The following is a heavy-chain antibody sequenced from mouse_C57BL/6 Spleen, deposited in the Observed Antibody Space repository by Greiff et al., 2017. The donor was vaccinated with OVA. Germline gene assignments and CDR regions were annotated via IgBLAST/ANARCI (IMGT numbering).Heavy chain of an antibody. V-gene: IGHV1-82*01. D-gene: IGHD4-1*01. CDR2: IYPGDGDT. CDR3: ASGEYYFDY. Sequence: VQLQQSGPELVKPGASVKISCKASGYAFSSSWMNWVKQRPGKGLEWIGRIYPGDGDTNYNGKFKGKATLTADKSSSTAYMQLRSLTSEDSAVYFCASGEYYFDYWGQGTTLTVSS. CDR1: GYAFSSSW. J-gene: IGHJ2*01.